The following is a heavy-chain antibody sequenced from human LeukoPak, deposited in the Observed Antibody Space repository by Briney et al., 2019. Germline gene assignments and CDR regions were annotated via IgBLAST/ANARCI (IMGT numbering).Heavy chain of an antibody. V-gene: IGHV4-59*06. D-gene: IGHD5-24*01. CDR1: GGSISSYY. CDR2: IYYSGST. Sequence: NPSETLSLTCTVSGGSISSYYWSWIRQHPGKGLEWIGYIYYSGSTYYNPSLKSRVTISVDTSKNQFSLKLSSVTAADTAVYYCASVEMATIRIDYWGQGTLVTVSS. J-gene: IGHJ4*02. CDR3: ASVEMATIRIDY.